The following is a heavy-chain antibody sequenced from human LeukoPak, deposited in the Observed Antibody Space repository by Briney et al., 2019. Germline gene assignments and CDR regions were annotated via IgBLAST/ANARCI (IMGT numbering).Heavy chain of an antibody. CDR3: ARDQAPPYCSSTSCRLFDY. J-gene: IGHJ4*02. CDR2: ISSSSSTI. V-gene: IGHV3-48*01. D-gene: IGHD2-2*01. CDR1: GFTFSSYS. Sequence: GGSLRLSCAASGFTFSSYSMNWVRQAPGKGLEWISSISSSSSTIYYADSVKGRFTISRDNAKNSLYLQMNSLRAEDTAVYYCARDQAPPYCSSTSCRLFDYWGQGTLVTVSS.